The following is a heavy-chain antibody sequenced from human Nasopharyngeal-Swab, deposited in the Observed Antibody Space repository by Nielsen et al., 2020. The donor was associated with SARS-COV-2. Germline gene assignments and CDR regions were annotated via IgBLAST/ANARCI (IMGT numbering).Heavy chain of an antibody. J-gene: IGHJ5*02. CDR2: IYHSGST. V-gene: IGHV4-4*02. CDR3: AREGRIIQLWSGGFDP. D-gene: IGHD5-18*01. Sequence: VRQAPGKGLEWIGEIYHSGSTNYNPSLKSRVTISVDTSKNQFSLKLSSVTAADTAVYYCAREGRIIQLWSGGFDPWGQGTLVTVSS.